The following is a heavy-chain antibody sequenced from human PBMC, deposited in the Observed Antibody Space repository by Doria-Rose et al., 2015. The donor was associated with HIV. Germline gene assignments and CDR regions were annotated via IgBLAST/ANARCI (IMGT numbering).Heavy chain of an antibody. CDR2: IKHEGSEK. Sequence: QSPWKGLEWVANIKHEGSEKYYVDSVKGRFTISRDNAKNSPNLQMNSLRAEDTAVYYCARNLLEYYYDSSGSDFWGQGTLVTVSS. CDR3: ARNLLEYYYDSSGSDF. J-gene: IGHJ4*02. D-gene: IGHD3-22*01. V-gene: IGHV3-7*01.